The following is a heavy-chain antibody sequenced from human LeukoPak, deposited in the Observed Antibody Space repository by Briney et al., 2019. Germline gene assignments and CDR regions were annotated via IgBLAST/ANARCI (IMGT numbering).Heavy chain of an antibody. D-gene: IGHD3-22*01. CDR1: GYSFTSYW. CDR2: IYPGDSDT. V-gene: IGHV5-51*01. J-gene: IGHJ5*02. CDR3: ARRGEDTMISNWFDP. Sequence: GESLKISCKGSGYSFTSYWIGWVRQMPGKGLEWMGIIYPGDSDTRYSPSFQGQVTTSADKSISTAYLQWSSLKAPDTAMYYCARRGEDTMISNWFDPWGQGTLVTSST.